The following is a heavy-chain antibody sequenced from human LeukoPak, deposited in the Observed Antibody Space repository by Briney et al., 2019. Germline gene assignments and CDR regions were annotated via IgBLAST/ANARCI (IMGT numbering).Heavy chain of an antibody. V-gene: IGHV3-11*01. J-gene: IGHJ6*02. CDR2: ISSSGSTI. D-gene: IGHD6-13*01. CDR3: SSSWTGYYYYYGMDV. Sequence: GGSLRLSCAASGFTFSDYYMSWTRQAPGKGLEWVSYISSSGSTIYYADSVKGRFTISRDNAKNSLYLQMNSLRAEDTAVYYCSSSWTGYYYYYGMDVWGQGTTVTVSS. CDR1: GFTFSDYY.